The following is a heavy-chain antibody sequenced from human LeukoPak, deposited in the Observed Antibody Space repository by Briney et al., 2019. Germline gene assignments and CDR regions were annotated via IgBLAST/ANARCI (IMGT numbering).Heavy chain of an antibody. CDR1: GGSFSGYY. V-gene: IGHV4-34*01. Sequence: SETLSFTCAVYGGSFSGYYWSWIRQPPGKGLEWIGEINHSGSTNYNPSLKSRVTISVDTSKNQFSLKLSSVTAADTAVYYCARSQGAFDIWGQGTMVTVSS. J-gene: IGHJ3*02. CDR3: ARSQGAFDI. CDR2: INHSGST.